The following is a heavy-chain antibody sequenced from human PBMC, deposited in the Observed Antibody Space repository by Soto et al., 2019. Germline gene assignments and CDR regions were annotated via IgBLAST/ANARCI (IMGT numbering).Heavy chain of an antibody. CDR1: GGSFSGYY. J-gene: IGHJ6*02. V-gene: IGHV4-34*01. CDR3: ARGRYYYDSSGFYYYGMDV. D-gene: IGHD3-22*01. CDR2: INHSGST. Sequence: SETLSLTCAVYGGSFSGYYWSWIRQPPGKGLEWIGEINHSGSTNYNPSLKSRVTISVDTSKNQFSLKLSSVTAADTAVYYCARGRYYYDSSGFYYYGMDVWGQGTTVTVSS.